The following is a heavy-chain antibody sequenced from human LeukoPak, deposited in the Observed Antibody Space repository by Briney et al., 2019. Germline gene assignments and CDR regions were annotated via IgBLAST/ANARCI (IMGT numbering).Heavy chain of an antibody. J-gene: IGHJ4*02. Sequence: PGGSLLLSCAASGFTFSTYSMNWVRPAPGKGLEWVSSIISSSSYIYYADSVKGRFTISRDNAKNSLYLQMNSLRAEDTAVYYCARDPQYCSGGSCYSFDYWGQGTLVTVSS. D-gene: IGHD2-15*01. CDR1: GFTFSTYS. CDR2: IISSSSYI. V-gene: IGHV3-21*01. CDR3: ARDPQYCSGGSCYSFDY.